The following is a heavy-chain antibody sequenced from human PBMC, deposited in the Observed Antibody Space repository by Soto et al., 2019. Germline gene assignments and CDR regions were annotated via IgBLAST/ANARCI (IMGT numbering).Heavy chain of an antibody. J-gene: IGHJ4*02. Sequence: QVQLVQSGAEVKKPGSSVKVSCRASGGTFSNYGVSWVRQAPGHGFQWLGGIIPLFGTTHSAPGFQGRVTITADTATGTASMELRGLGFQDTAVYYCARTPFKMASAGSYYFDFWGQGTLVTVSS. D-gene: IGHD6-13*01. V-gene: IGHV1-69*06. CDR3: ARTPFKMASAGSYYFDF. CDR1: GGTFSNYG. CDR2: IIPLFGTT.